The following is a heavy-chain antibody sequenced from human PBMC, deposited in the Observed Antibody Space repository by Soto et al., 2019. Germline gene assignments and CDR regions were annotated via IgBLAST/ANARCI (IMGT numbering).Heavy chain of an antibody. V-gene: IGHV4-34*01. CDR2: INHSGST. D-gene: IGHD5-18*01. Sequence: PSETLSLTCAVYGGSFGGYYWSWIRQPPGKGLEWIGEINHSGSTNYNPSLKSRVTISVDTSKNQFSLKLSSVTAADTAVYYCARVGAVRGYSFGIDYWGQGTLVTVSS. CDR1: GGSFGGYY. CDR3: ARVGAVRGYSFGIDY. J-gene: IGHJ4*02.